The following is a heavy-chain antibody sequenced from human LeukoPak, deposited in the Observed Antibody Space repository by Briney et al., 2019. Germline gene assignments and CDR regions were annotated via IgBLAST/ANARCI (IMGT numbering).Heavy chain of an antibody. CDR2: INTNTGNP. V-gene: IGHV7-4-1*02. D-gene: IGHD3-22*01. CDR1: GYTFTSYG. Sequence: ASVKVSCKASGYTFTSYGISWVRQAPGQGLEWMGWINTNTGNPTYAQGFTGRFVFSLDTSVSTAYLQISSLKTEDTAVYYCAREHVGSYQYYYDSSWDYWGQGTLVTVSS. CDR3: AREHVGSYQYYYDSSWDY. J-gene: IGHJ4*02.